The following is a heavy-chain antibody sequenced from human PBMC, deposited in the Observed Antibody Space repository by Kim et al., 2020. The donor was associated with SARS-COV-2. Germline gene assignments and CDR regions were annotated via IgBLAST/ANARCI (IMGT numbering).Heavy chain of an antibody. CDR3: ARDPWTYSSSWYFDY. J-gene: IGHJ4*02. V-gene: IGHV1-69*13. D-gene: IGHD6-13*01. CDR2: IIPIFGTA. Sequence: SVKVSCKASGGTFSSYAISWVRQAPGQGLEWMGGIIPIFGTANYAQKFQGRVTITADESTSTAYMELSSLRSEDTAVYYCARDPWTYSSSWYFDYWGQGTLVTVSS. CDR1: GGTFSSYA.